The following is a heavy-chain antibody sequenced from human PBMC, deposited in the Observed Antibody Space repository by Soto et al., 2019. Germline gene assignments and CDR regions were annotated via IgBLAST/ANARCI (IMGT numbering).Heavy chain of an antibody. J-gene: IGHJ4*02. V-gene: IGHV3-23*01. Sequence: EVRLLESGGGLVQPGGSLSLSCAASGFTFSVYAMSWVRQAPGKGLEWVLGISGSGDSTHYADSVKGRFTVSRDNSKSMLYLQTNSLRAEDTAIYYCAKALYGGFTYWGQGTLVTVSS. CDR1: GFTFSVYA. CDR3: AKALYGGFTY. CDR2: ISGSGDST. D-gene: IGHD3-10*01.